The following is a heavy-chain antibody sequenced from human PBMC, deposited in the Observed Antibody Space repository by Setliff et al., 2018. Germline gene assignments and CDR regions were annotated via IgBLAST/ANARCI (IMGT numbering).Heavy chain of an antibody. J-gene: IGHJ6*03. Sequence: GGSLRLSCAASTFTFSKYAVTWVRQATGKVLQWVAFIGASGQNTYYADFVKGWFTISRDNSGNTLYLLMNSLRAEDTAVYFCAREHPPGAFSYMDVWGQGTTVTVSS. CDR3: AREHPPGAFSYMDV. CDR2: IGASGQNT. CDR1: TFTFSKYA. V-gene: IGHV3-23*01.